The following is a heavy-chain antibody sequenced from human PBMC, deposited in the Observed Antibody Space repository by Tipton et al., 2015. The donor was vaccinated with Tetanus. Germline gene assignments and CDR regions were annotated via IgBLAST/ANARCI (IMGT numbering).Heavy chain of an antibody. D-gene: IGHD1-1*01. Sequence: SLRLSCAASGFTFSSYAMNWVRQAPGKGLEWVSAISGSGARTSYADSVKGRFTVSRDHAKNTVYLQMNSLRAEDTAVYFCARRSLTNYGLDVWGQGTPVTVSS. V-gene: IGHV3-23*01. CDR3: ARRSLTNYGLDV. J-gene: IGHJ6*02. CDR1: GFTFSSYA. CDR2: ISGSGART.